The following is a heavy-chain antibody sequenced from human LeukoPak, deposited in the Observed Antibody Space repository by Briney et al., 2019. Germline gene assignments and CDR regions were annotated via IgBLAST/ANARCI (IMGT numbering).Heavy chain of an antibody. CDR1: GFTFSSYA. CDR2: VSRSGGST. D-gene: IGHD4-23*01. J-gene: IGHJ4*02. CDR3: AKSFATERWIFDY. V-gene: IGHV3-23*01. Sequence: PGGSLRLSCAASGFTFSSYAMTWVRQAPGKGLEWVSAVSRSGGSTYYADSVKGRFTISRDNSKNTLYLQMNSLRAEETAVYYCAKSFATERWIFDYWGQGTLVTVSS.